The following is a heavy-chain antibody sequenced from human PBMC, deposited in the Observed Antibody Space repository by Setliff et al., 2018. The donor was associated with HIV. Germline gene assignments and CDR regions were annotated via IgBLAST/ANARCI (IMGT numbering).Heavy chain of an antibody. D-gene: IGHD6-6*01. V-gene: IGHV3-48*03. CDR3: ARDIPPEYPGFDL. J-gene: IGHJ3*01. CDR2: ISISGFTI. CDR1: GFTLSSYA. Sequence: PGGSLRLSCAASGFTLSSYAMTWVRQAPGKGLEWVSFISISGFTIHYGDSVKGRFTVSRDNTRNSLYLQMNSLRVEDTAVYYCARDIPPEYPGFDLWGQGTVVTVSS.